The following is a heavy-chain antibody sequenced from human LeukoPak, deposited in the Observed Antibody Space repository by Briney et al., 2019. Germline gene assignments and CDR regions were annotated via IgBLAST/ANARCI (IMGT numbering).Heavy chain of an antibody. CDR3: ARSMLPYYYDSSGYYFDY. CDR1: GVPISSYY. Sequence: SETLSLTCTVSGVPISSYYWGWIRQPPGKGLEWIGSIYYSGSTYYNPSLKSRVTISVDTSKNQFSLKLSSVTAADTAVYYCARSMLPYYYDSSGYYFDYWGQGTLVTVSS. CDR2: IYYSGST. D-gene: IGHD3-22*01. V-gene: IGHV4-39*07. J-gene: IGHJ4*02.